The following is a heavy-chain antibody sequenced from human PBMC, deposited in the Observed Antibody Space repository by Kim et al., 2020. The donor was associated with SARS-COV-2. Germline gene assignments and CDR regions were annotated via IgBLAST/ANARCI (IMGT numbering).Heavy chain of an antibody. CDR3: ARAMIVVAHPTYYYYMDV. D-gene: IGHD3-22*01. Sequence: ASVKVSCKASGYTFIGNFIHWVRQAPGQGLEWMGWINPNSGGTKYAQKFQGRVTMTGDTSISTAYMDLTRLRSDDTAVYFCARAMIVVAHPTYYYYMDVWGKGTTCTVSS. CDR1: GYTFIGNF. CDR2: INPNSGGT. J-gene: IGHJ6*03. V-gene: IGHV1-2*02.